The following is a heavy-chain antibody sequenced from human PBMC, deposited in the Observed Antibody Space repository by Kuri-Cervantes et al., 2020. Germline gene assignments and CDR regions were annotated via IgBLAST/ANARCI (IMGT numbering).Heavy chain of an antibody. CDR1: GGTFSSYA. J-gene: IGHJ6*03. V-gene: IGHV1-69*05. Sequence: SVKVSCKASGGTFSSYAISWVRQAPGQGLEWMGGIIPIFGTVNYAQKFQGRVTITTDESTSTAYMELSSLRSEDTAVYYCARDMGSGYLGYYYMDVWGKGTTVTVSS. CDR2: IIPIFGTV. CDR3: ARDMGSGYLGYYYMDV. D-gene: IGHD3-22*01.